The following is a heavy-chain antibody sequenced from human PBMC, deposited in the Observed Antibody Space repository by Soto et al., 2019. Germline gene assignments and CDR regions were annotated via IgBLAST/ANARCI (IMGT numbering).Heavy chain of an antibody. CDR2: ISSGSHYI. V-gene: IGHV3-21*01. Sequence: GGSLRLSCAPSGSTLSTYSMNWVRQAPGKGLEWVSSISSGSHYIYYADSVRGRFTISRDNARNSLYLQMNSLSADDTAGYYCASTKLELRSGLSSYYGMDVWGQGTTVTVSS. J-gene: IGHJ6*02. CDR3: ASTKLELRSGLSSYYGMDV. CDR1: GSTLSTYS. D-gene: IGHD1-7*01.